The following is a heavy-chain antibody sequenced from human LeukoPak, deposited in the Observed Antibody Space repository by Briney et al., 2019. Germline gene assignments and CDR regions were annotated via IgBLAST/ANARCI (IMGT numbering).Heavy chain of an antibody. V-gene: IGHV1-46*01. J-gene: IGHJ4*02. CDR3: ARCPPISSTSCYGDY. CDR1: GYTFTSYY. CDR2: INPSGGST. D-gene: IGHD2-2*01. Sequence: ASVKVSCKASGYTFTSYYMHWVRQAPGQGLEWMGIINPSGGSTSYAQKFQGRVTMTRDMSTSTAYMELRSLRSDDTAVYYCARCPPISSTSCYGDYWGQGTLVTVSS.